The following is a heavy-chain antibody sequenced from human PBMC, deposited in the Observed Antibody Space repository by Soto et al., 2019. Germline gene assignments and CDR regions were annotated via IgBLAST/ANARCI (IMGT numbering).Heavy chain of an antibody. V-gene: IGHV4-39*01. CDR3: AGHPIGYSGYDSDY. CDR2: IYYSGST. CDR1: GGSISSSSYY. D-gene: IGHD5-12*01. Sequence: QLQLQESGPGLVKPSETLSLTCTVSGGSISSSSYYWGWIRQPPGKGLEWIGSIYYSGSTYYNPSPKSGVTIPVDTSKSRSSLNLSSVTAADTTVFYCAGHPIGYSGYDSDYWGQGTLVTVSS. J-gene: IGHJ4*02.